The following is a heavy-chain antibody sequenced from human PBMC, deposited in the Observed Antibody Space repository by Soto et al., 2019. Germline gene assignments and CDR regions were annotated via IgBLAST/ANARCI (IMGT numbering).Heavy chain of an antibody. D-gene: IGHD5-12*01. Sequence: PSETLSLTCTVSGGSISSSSYYWGWIRQPPGKGLEWIGSIYYSGSTYYNPSLKSRVTISVDTSKNQFSLKLSSVTAADTAVYYCARRVVATIFLDYWGQGTLVTVSS. J-gene: IGHJ4*02. V-gene: IGHV4-39*01. CDR2: IYYSGST. CDR3: ARRVVATIFLDY. CDR1: GGSISSSSYY.